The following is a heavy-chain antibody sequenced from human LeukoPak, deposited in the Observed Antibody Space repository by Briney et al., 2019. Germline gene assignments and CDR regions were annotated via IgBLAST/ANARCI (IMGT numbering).Heavy chain of an antibody. CDR1: GFPLEAYA. V-gene: IGHV3-43*02. Sequence: GGPLTLLCKLSGFPLEAYAVQGLRQPPGRGREGVALINKDGSATYYPDSVKGRFTISRDNSKNSLYLQMNSLRSEDTALYYCASWAFYHSLDVWGQGTTVTVSS. CDR3: ASWAFYHSLDV. D-gene: IGHD1-26*01. CDR2: INKDGSAT. J-gene: IGHJ6*02.